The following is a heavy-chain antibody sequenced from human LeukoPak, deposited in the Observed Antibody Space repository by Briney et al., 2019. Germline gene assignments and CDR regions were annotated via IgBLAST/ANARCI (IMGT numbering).Heavy chain of an antibody. J-gene: IGHJ6*02. CDR2: IIPIFGTA. V-gene: IGHV1-69*01. Sequence: SVTVSCTASGGTFSSYAISWVRQAPGQGLEWMGGIIPIFGTANYAQKFQGRVTITADESTSTAYMELSSLRSEDTAVYYCASSSPSGYYYYGMDVWGQGTTVTVSS. CDR3: ASSSPSGYYYYGMDV. CDR1: GGTFSSYA. D-gene: IGHD6-6*01.